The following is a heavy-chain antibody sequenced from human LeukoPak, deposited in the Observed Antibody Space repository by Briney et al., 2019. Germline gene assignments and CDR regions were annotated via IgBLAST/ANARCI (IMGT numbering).Heavy chain of an antibody. CDR2: ISASGSDM. V-gene: IGHV3-21*04. CDR3: ARETVAGTFDY. D-gene: IGHD6-19*01. Sequence: GGSLRLSCAASGFTFSSYDMNWVRQAPGKGLEWVSYISASGSDMYYAESLKGRFVISRDNAKNSLYLQMNSLRPDDTAVYFCARETVAGTFDYWGQGTLVTVSS. J-gene: IGHJ4*02. CDR1: GFTFSSYD.